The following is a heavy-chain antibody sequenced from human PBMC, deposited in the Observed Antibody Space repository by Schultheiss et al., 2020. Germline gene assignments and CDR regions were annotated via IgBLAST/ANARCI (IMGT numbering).Heavy chain of an antibody. CDR3: SKASVPGGTIGPNYHYAMGV. V-gene: IGHV4-59*01. D-gene: IGHD3-16*01. Sequence: SETLSLICTVSGEAIISYYLSWIRQAPGKGLKWIGYIYYSWNINYNPSLKDRVAISVDTSKNQISLTLTSVTAADSAIYYCSKASVPGGTIGPNYHYAMGVWEEGTTVTVCS. CDR2: IYYSWNI. CDR1: GEAIISYY. J-gene: IGHJ6*01.